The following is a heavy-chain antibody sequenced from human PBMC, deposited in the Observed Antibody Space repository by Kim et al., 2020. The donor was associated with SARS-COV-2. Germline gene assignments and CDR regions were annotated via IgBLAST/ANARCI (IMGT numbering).Heavy chain of an antibody. D-gene: IGHD6-19*01. CDR2: IYYSGST. Sequence: SETLSLTCTVSGGSISSYYWSWIRQPPGKGLEWIGYIYYSGSTNYNPSLKSRVTISVDTSKNQFSLKLSSVTAADTAVYYCARGDGGIWQWSTRFAFDYWGQGTLVTVSS. J-gene: IGHJ4*02. V-gene: IGHV4-59*01. CDR3: ARGDGGIWQWSTRFAFDY. CDR1: GGSISSYY.